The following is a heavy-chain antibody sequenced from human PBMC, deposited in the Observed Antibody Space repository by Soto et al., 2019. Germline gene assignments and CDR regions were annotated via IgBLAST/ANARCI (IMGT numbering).Heavy chain of an antibody. CDR2: IYYSGST. Sequence: PSETLSLTCTVSGGSISSGDYYWSWIRQPPGKGLEWIGYIYYSGSTHYNPSLKSRVTISVDTSKNQFSLKLSSVTAADTAVYYCARGPGLRLGELSRFDYWGQGTLVTVSS. CDR3: ARGPGLRLGELSRFDY. V-gene: IGHV4-30-4*01. CDR1: GGSISSGDYY. D-gene: IGHD3-16*02. J-gene: IGHJ4*02.